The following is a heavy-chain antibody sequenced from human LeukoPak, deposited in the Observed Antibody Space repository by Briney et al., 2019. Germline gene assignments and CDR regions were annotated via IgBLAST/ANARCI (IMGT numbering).Heavy chain of an antibody. CDR3: ARVGYSSSWYYFDY. Sequence: SETLSLTRTVSGGSVSSGSYYWSWIRQPPGKGLEWIGYIYYSGSTNYNPSLKSRVTISVDTSKNQFSLKLSSVTAADTAVYYCARVGYSSSWYYFDYWGRGTLVTVSS. J-gene: IGHJ4*02. D-gene: IGHD6-13*01. CDR2: IYYSGST. CDR1: GGSVSSGSYY. V-gene: IGHV4-61*01.